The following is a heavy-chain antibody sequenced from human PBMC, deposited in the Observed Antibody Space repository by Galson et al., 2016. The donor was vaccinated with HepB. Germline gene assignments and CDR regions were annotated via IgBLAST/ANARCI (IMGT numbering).Heavy chain of an antibody. CDR2: ISSSGASI. CDR1: GFTFSVYN. V-gene: IGHV3-21*01. CDR3: GNDPQHYRAVDY. Sequence: SLRLSCAASGFTFSVYNMNWVRQAPGKGLEWVSSISSSGASIHYADSVRGRFTISRDNAMNSMYLQMNSLIAEDTAVYFCGNDPQHYRAVDYWGQGTLVTVSS. J-gene: IGHJ4*02. D-gene: IGHD4-11*01.